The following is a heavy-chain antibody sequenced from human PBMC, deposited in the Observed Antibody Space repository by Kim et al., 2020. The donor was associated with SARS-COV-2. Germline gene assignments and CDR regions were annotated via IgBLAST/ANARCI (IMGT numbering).Heavy chain of an antibody. CDR1: GFTFSSYA. J-gene: IGHJ5*02. D-gene: IGHD3-10*01. V-gene: IGHV3-23*01. CDR3: AKRPWFGELPNWFDP. CDR2: ISGSGGST. Sequence: GGSLRLSCAASGFTFSSYAMSWVRQAPGKGLEWVSAISGSGGSTYYADSVKGRFTISRDNSKNTLYLQMNSLRAEDTAVYYRAKRPWFGELPNWFDPWGQGTLVTFSS.